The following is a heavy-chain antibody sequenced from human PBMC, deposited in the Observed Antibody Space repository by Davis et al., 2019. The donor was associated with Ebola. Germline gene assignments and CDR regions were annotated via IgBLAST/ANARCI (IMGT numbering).Heavy chain of an antibody. CDR3: ARDHSLSSGSYYYYYGMDV. V-gene: IGHV4-30-4*07. Sequence: MPSETLSLTCAVSGGSISSGGYSWSWIRQPPGKGLEWIGYTYYSGSTHYNPSLKSRVTISGDTSRNQFSLKLSSVTAADTAVYYCARDHSLSSGSYYYYYGMDVWGKGTTVTVSS. D-gene: IGHD1-26*01. J-gene: IGHJ6*04. CDR2: TYYSGST. CDR1: GGSISSGGYS.